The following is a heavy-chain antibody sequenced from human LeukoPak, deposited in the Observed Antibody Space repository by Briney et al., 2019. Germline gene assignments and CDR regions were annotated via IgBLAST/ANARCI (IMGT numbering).Heavy chain of an antibody. J-gene: IGHJ3*01. CDR2: NYYRSKWYN. CDR1: GDSVSGNSTA. CDR3: ARGGQGDGYSADEAFDF. V-gene: IGHV6-1*01. Sequence: SQTLSLTCAISGDSVSGNSTAYNWIRRSHSKAFGGREGNYYRSKWYNDYAVSVKSRIIINPDTSKNQLSLQLKSVTPEDTAVYYCARGGQGDGYSADEAFDFWGQGTMVTVSS. D-gene: IGHD5-24*01.